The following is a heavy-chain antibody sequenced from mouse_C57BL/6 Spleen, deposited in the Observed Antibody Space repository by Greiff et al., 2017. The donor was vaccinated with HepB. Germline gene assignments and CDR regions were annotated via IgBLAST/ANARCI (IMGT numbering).Heavy chain of an antibody. J-gene: IGHJ2*01. D-gene: IGHD1-1*02. V-gene: IGHV1-22*01. CDR2: INPNNGGT. CDR1: GYTFTDYN. Sequence: VQLKQSGPELVKPGASVKMSCKASGYTFTDYNMHWVKQSHGKSLEWIGYINPNNGGTSYNQKFKGKATLTVNKSSSTAYMELRSLTSEDSAVYDCARARRGYGPFFDYWGQGTTLTVSS. CDR3: ARARRGYGPFFDY.